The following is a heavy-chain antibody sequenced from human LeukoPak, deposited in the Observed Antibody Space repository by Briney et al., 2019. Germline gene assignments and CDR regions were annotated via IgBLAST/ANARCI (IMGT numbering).Heavy chain of an antibody. Sequence: GGSLRLSCAASGFTFSSYAMSWVHQAPGKGLEWVSAISGSGGSTYYADSVKGRFTISRDNSKNTLYLQMSSLRSEDTAVYYCATDLGFTMVRGVIFGRALDYWGQGTLVTVSS. V-gene: IGHV3-23*01. CDR1: GFTFSSYA. D-gene: IGHD3-10*01. CDR3: ATDLGFTMVRGVIFGRALDY. J-gene: IGHJ4*02. CDR2: ISGSGGST.